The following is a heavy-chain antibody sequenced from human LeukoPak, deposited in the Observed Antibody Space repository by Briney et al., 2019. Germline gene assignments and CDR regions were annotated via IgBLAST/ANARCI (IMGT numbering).Heavy chain of an antibody. J-gene: IGHJ3*02. V-gene: IGHV4-34*01. CDR1: GGSFSGYF. Sequence: PSETLSLPCAVYGGSFSGYFYNWIRQTPGQGLEWIGEINHSGDTNYNPSLKSRVTMSVDSSKNQLSLGLSSLTAADTAVYYCARHLRLLESPFPARAFDIWGQGTTVTVSS. CDR3: ARHLRLLESPFPARAFDI. D-gene: IGHD3-3*01. CDR2: INHSGDT.